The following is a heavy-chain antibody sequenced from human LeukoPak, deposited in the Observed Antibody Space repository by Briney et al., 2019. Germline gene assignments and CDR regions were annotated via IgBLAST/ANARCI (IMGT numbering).Heavy chain of an antibody. D-gene: IGHD3-22*01. Sequence: GESLKISCNSSGYIYTSYWIGWVRQMPGKGLEWMGIIYPGDSDTRYSPSFQGQVTISSDKSISTAYLQWSSLKASDTAMYYCARPGLLLDAFDIWGQGTMVTVSS. CDR3: ARPGLLLDAFDI. CDR2: IYPGDSDT. V-gene: IGHV5-51*01. CDR1: GYIYTSYW. J-gene: IGHJ3*02.